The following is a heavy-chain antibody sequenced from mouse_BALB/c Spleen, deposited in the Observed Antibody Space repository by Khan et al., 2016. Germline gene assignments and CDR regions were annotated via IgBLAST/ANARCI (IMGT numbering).Heavy chain of an antibody. CDR2: ILPGSGST. D-gene: IGHD2-1*01. CDR1: GNIFSSYW. CDR3: ARYGNDAMDY. Sequence: QVQLQQSGAELMKPGASVKISCKATGNIFSSYWIEWVKQRPGHGLEWIGEILPGSGSTNYNEKFKGKATFTAETSSNTAYMQLSSPTSEDSADYYCARYGNDAMDYWGQGTSVTVSS. V-gene: IGHV1-9*01. J-gene: IGHJ4*01.